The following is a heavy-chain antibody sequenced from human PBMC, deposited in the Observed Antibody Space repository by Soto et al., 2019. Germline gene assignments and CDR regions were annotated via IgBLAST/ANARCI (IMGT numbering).Heavy chain of an antibody. CDR3: ARDLSSSPRGYDYLFDY. CDR1: GFTFSSYA. Sequence: GGSLRLSCAASGFTFSSYAMHWVRQAPGKGLEWVAVISYDGSNKYYADSVKGRFTISRDNSKNTLYLQMNSLRAEDTAVYYCARDLSSSPRGYDYLFDYWGQGTLVTVSS. J-gene: IGHJ4*02. CDR2: ISYDGSNK. V-gene: IGHV3-30-3*01. D-gene: IGHD5-12*01.